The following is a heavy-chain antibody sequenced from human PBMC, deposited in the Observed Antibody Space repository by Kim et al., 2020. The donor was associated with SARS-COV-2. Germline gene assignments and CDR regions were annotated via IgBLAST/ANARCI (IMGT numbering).Heavy chain of an antibody. Sequence: GESLKISCAASGFTFSTYALSWVRQAPGKGLEWVSGISCSGISTYYADSVKGRFTISRDNSKNTLYLQINSLRAEDTAVYYCARSRAYNLGYFDYWGQGT. J-gene: IGHJ4*02. CDR3: ARSRAYNLGYFDY. CDR2: ISCSGIST. D-gene: IGHD3-16*01. CDR1: GFTFSTYA. V-gene: IGHV3-23*01.